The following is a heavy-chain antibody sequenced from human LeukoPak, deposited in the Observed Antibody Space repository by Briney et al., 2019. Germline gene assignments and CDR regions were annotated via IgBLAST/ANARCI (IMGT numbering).Heavy chain of an antibody. CDR3: TKESGAFSPFGF. Sequence: SETLSLTCAASGGSITTTNWWSWVRQPPGKGLEWIGEVHLSGATNYNPSLESRVSMSIDKSKNHLSLEVTSVTAADTAIYYCTKESGAFSPFGFWGQGTLLTVSS. V-gene: IGHV4-4*02. J-gene: IGHJ4*02. CDR2: VHLSGAT. D-gene: IGHD1-26*01. CDR1: GGSITTTNW.